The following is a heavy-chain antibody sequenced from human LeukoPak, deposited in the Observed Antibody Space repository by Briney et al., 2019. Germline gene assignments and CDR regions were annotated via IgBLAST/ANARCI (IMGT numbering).Heavy chain of an antibody. CDR3: AREAQGYSYGYAYYYGMDV. V-gene: IGHV3-21*01. D-gene: IGHD5-18*01. J-gene: IGHJ6*02. CDR2: ISSSSYI. Sequence: GGSLRLSCAAFGFTFSSYSMNWVRQAPGKGLEWVSSISSSSYIYYADSVKGRFTISRDNAKNSLYLQMNSLRAEDTAVYYCAREAQGYSYGYAYYYGMDVWGQGTTVTVSS. CDR1: GFTFSSYS.